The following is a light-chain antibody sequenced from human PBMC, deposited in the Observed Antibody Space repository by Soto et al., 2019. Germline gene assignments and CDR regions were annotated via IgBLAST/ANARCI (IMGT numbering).Light chain of an antibody. CDR1: QNVGSRY. V-gene: IGKV3-20*01. Sequence: EIVLTQSPGTLSLSPGERATLSCRASQNVGSRYLAWYQQKPGQAPRLLIYGNSNRATGIPDRFSGSWSGTDFSLTISSLEPGDLAVYYCQQYGSSPRKFGQGTKVEIK. J-gene: IGKJ1*01. CDR2: GNS. CDR3: QQYGSSPRK.